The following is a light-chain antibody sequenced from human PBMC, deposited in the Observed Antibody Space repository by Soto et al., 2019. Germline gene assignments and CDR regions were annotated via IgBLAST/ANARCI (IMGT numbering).Light chain of an antibody. CDR2: AAF. Sequence: DIQMTQSPSTLSASVGDRVTITCRASQSISSWLAWYQQKPGKAPKLLIHAAFNLQSGVPSRFSGSGSGTDFTLTISSLQPEDFATYYCQQSYSFPRTFGQGTKVDIK. V-gene: IGKV1-39*01. CDR3: QQSYSFPRT. J-gene: IGKJ1*01. CDR1: QSISSW.